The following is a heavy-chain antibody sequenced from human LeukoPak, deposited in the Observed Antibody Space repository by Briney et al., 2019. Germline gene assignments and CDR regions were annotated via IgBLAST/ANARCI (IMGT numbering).Heavy chain of an antibody. D-gene: IGHD6-13*01. Sequence: GGSLRLSCAASGFTFSSYGMHWVRQAPGKGLEWVAFIRYDGSNKYYADSMRGRFTISRDNSKNTLYLQMNSLRAEDTAVYYCAKTPYSLDYFDYWGQGTLVTVSS. CDR2: IRYDGSNK. V-gene: IGHV3-30*02. CDR1: GFTFSSYG. CDR3: AKTPYSLDYFDY. J-gene: IGHJ4*02.